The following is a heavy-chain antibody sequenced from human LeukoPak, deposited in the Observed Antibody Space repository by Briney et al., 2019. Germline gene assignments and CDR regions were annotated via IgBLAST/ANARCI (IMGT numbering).Heavy chain of an antibody. J-gene: IGHJ6*03. D-gene: IGHD3-10*01. V-gene: IGHV3-21*04. Sequence: GGSLRLSCAASGFTFSSYSMNWVRQAPGKGLEWVSSISSSSSYIYYADSVKGRFTISRDISKNTLYLQMNSLRAEDTAVYYRARVLSGRGSLYDYYYYMDVWGKGTTVTISS. CDR2: ISSSSSYI. CDR3: ARVLSGRGSLYDYYYYMDV. CDR1: GFTFSSYS.